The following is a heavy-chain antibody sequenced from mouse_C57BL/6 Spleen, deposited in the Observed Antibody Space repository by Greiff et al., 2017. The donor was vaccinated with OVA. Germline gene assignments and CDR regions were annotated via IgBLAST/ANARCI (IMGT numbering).Heavy chain of an antibody. CDR3: ALGDYFDD. CDR1: GYAFSSSW. Sequence: QVQLKESGPELVKPGASVKISCKASGYAFSSSWMNWVKQRPGTGLEWIGRIYPGDGDTNYNGKFKGKATLTADTASSTAYMQLSSLTSEDSAVYCCALGDYFDDWGQGTTLTVAS. CDR2: IYPGDGDT. D-gene: IGHD3-3*01. V-gene: IGHV1-82*01. J-gene: IGHJ2*01.